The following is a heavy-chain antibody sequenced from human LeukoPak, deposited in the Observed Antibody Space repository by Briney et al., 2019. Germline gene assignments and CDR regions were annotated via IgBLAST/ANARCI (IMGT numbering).Heavy chain of an antibody. CDR2: ISYDGSNK. J-gene: IGHJ6*03. D-gene: IGHD4-11*01. Sequence: GGSLRLSCAASGFTFSSYWMSWVRQAPGKGLEWVAVISYDGSNKYYADSVKGRFTISRDNSKNTLYLQMNSLRAEDTAVYYCARDRTGQQLISRKDYYYMDVWGKGTTVTISS. V-gene: IGHV3-30*14. CDR3: ARDRTGQQLISRKDYYYMDV. CDR1: GFTFSSYW.